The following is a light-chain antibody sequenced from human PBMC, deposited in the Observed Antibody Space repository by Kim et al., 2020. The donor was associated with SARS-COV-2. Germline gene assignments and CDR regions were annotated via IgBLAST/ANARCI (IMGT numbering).Light chain of an antibody. J-gene: IGKJ1*01. V-gene: IGKV3-11*01. CDR3: QQHNQTPRT. Sequence: EIVLTQSPATLSLSPGERATLSCRASRSIGTDLAWYQQKPGQAPRLFIYAASNMATGIPARFSGGGSGTDFTLTVSSLEPVDSAVYHCQQHNQTPRTFGEGTKVDIK. CDR2: AAS. CDR1: RSIGTD.